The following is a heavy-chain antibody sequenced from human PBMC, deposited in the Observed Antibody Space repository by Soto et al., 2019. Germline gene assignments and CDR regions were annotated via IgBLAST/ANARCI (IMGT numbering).Heavy chain of an antibody. V-gene: IGHV5-51*01. CDR1: GYSCTSYW. Sequence: GESLKISCKGSGYSCTSYWIGWVRQMPGKGLEWMGIIYPGDSDTRYSPSFQGQVTISADKSISTAYLQWSSLKASDTAMYYCAKCSGGSCYSRNWFDPWGQGTLVTVSS. CDR3: AKCSGGSCYSRNWFDP. D-gene: IGHD2-15*01. J-gene: IGHJ5*02. CDR2: IYPGDSDT.